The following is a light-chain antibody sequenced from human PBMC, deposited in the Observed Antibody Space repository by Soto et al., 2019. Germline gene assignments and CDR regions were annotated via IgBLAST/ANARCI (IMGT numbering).Light chain of an antibody. Sequence: QAVVTQPPSASGTPGQRVTISCSGSSSNIGSNYVYWYQQLPGAAPKLLIHSNNQRPSGVPDRFSGSKFGASASLAISGLRSEDEADYYCAAWDDSLSGHVVFGGGTKLTVL. CDR1: SSNIGSNY. CDR3: AAWDDSLSGHVV. J-gene: IGLJ2*01. CDR2: SNN. V-gene: IGLV1-47*02.